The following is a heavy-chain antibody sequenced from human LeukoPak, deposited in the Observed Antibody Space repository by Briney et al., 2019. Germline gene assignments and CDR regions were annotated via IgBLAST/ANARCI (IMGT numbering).Heavy chain of an antibody. Sequence: SETLSLTCTVSGGSISSSSYYWSWIRQPPGKGLEWIGEINHSGSTNYNPSLKSRVTISVDTSKNQFSVKLSSVTAADTAVYYCARGLPHYYGSGLGAFDIWGQGTMVTVSS. V-gene: IGHV4-39*07. J-gene: IGHJ3*02. D-gene: IGHD3-10*01. CDR2: INHSGST. CDR3: ARGLPHYYGSGLGAFDI. CDR1: GGSISSSSYY.